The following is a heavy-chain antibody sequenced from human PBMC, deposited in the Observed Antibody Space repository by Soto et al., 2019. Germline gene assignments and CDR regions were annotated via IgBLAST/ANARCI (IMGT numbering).Heavy chain of an antibody. J-gene: IGHJ6*04. CDR1: GGTFNRET. CDR2: IIPVLDLA. Sequence: QAQLVQSGAEVKKPGSSVKVSCKASGGTFNRETFSWVRQAPGQGLQWMGRIIPVLDLADYAQKFEGRVTITADTSTTTVYLDPSGLGSDDTAVYYCARGGKLGGDLDVWGKGTPVIVSS. V-gene: IGHV1-69*02. CDR3: ARGGKLGGDLDV. D-gene: IGHD3-10*01.